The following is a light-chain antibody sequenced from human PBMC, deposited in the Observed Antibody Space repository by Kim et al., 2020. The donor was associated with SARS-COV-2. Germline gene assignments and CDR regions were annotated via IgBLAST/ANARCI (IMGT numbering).Light chain of an antibody. Sequence: EIVLTQSPATLSLSPGERATLSCRASQSVSSYLAWYQQKPGQAPRLLIYDASNRATGIPARFSGSGSGTDFTLTISSLEDEDFAVYYCQKRSNWPTFGGGTKVEI. CDR3: QKRSNWPT. CDR1: QSVSSY. CDR2: DAS. V-gene: IGKV3-11*01. J-gene: IGKJ4*01.